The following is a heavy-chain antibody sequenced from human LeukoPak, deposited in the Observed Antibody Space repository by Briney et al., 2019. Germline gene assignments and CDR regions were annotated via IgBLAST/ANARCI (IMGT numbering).Heavy chain of an antibody. CDR2: IYYSGNA. J-gene: IGHJ4*02. Sequence: SETLSLTCAVYGGSFSGYYWSWIRQHPGKGLEWIGYIYYSGNAYYNPSLKSRVTISVDTSKNQFSLKLSSVTAADTAVYYCARAGYDSSGYSTYYFDYWGQGTLVTVSS. CDR1: GGSFSGYY. CDR3: ARAGYDSSGYSTYYFDY. V-gene: IGHV4-31*11. D-gene: IGHD3-22*01.